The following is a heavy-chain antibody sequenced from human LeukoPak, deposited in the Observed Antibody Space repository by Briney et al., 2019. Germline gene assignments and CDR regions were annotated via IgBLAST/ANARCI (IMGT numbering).Heavy chain of an antibody. D-gene: IGHD3-3*01. CDR1: GFTFSSYS. CDR3: ALEINLRILEWLAPPSWFDP. V-gene: IGHV3-48*01. CDR2: ISSSSSAI. Sequence: GGSLRLSCAASGFTFSSYSMNWVRQAPGKGLEWVSYISSSSSAIYYADSVKGRFTISRDNAKNSLYLQMNSLRAEDTAVYYCALEINLRILEWLAPPSWFDPWGQGTLVTVSS. J-gene: IGHJ5*02.